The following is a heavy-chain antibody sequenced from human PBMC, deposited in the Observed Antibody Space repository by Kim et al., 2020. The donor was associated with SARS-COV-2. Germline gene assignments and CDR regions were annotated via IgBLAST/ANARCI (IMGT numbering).Heavy chain of an antibody. CDR2: IWYDGSNK. J-gene: IGHJ5*02. Sequence: GGSLRLSCAASGFTFSSYGMHWVRQAPGKGLEWVAVIWYDGSNKYYADSVKGRFTISRDNSKNTLYLQMNSLRAEDTAVYYCARDRQGIAVAGYSNWFDPWGQGTLVTVSS. CDR1: GFTFSSYG. D-gene: IGHD6-19*01. V-gene: IGHV3-33*01. CDR3: ARDRQGIAVAGYSNWFDP.